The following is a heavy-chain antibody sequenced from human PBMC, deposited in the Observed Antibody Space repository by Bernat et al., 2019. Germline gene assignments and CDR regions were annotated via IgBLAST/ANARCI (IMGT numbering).Heavy chain of an antibody. V-gene: IGHV4-31*03. D-gene: IGHD3-10*01. Sequence: QVQLQESGPGLVKPSQTLSLTCTVSGGSISSGGYYWSWIRQHPGKGLEWIGYIYYSGSTYYNPSLKSRVTISVDTSKNQFSLKLSSVTVADTAVYYCARDGGSGPPYYYYMDVWGKGTTVTVSS. CDR1: GGSISSGGYY. J-gene: IGHJ6*03. CDR3: ARDGGSGPPYYYYMDV. CDR2: IYYSGST.